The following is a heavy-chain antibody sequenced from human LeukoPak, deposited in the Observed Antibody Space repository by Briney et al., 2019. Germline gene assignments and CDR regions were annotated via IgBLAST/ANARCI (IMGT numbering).Heavy chain of an antibody. V-gene: IGHV1-8*01. CDR1: GYTFTSYD. Sequence: ASVKVSCKASGYTFTSYDINWVRQATGQGLEWMGWMNPNSGNTGYAQKFQGRVTMTRNTSISTAYMELSSLRSEDTAVYYCAPTYYYDSSGYPYYFDYWGQGTLVTVSS. CDR2: MNPNSGNT. D-gene: IGHD3-22*01. CDR3: APTYYYDSSGYPYYFDY. J-gene: IGHJ4*02.